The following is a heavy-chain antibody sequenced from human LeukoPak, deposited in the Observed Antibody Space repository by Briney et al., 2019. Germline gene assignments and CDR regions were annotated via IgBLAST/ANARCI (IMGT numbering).Heavy chain of an antibody. CDR1: GFTFSSYS. J-gene: IGHJ4*02. V-gene: IGHV3-21*01. Sequence: GGSLRLCCAASGFTFSSYSMNWVRQAPGKGLEWVSSISSSSSYIYYADSVKGRFTISRDNAKNSLYLQMNSLRAEDTAVYYCARDRSGMATADYWGQGTLVTVSS. CDR3: ARDRSGMATADY. D-gene: IGHD5-24*01. CDR2: ISSSSSYI.